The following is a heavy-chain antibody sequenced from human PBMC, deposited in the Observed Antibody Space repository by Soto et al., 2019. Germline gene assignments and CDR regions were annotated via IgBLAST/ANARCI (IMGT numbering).Heavy chain of an antibody. CDR2: ISAYNGNT. V-gene: IGHV1-18*01. Sequence: GPSVKVSCKASGYTFTSYGISWVRQAPGQGLEWMGWISAYNGNTNYAQKLQGRVTMTTDTSTSTAYMELRSLRSDDTAVYYCARVRSSSRVDAFDIWGQGTMVTVSS. J-gene: IGHJ3*02. D-gene: IGHD6-6*01. CDR1: GYTFTSYG. CDR3: ARVRSSSRVDAFDI.